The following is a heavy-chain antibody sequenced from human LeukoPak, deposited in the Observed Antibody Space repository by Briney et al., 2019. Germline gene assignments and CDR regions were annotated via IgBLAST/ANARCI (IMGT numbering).Heavy chain of an antibody. J-gene: IGHJ6*03. V-gene: IGHV4-59*01. CDR2: ISYSGST. CDR1: GGSISSYY. Sequence: SETLSLTCTVSGGSISSYYWSWIRQPPGKGLEWIAYISYSGSTKYNPSLQSRVIISVDTSKNHFSLKLSSVTTADTAVYYCARGGYYYMDVWGNGTTVTVSS. CDR3: ARGGYYYMDV.